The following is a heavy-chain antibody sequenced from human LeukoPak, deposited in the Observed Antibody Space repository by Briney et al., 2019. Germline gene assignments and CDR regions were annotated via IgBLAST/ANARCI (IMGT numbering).Heavy chain of an antibody. D-gene: IGHD6-13*01. CDR2: ISGTGGFTTST. CDR1: GFTFSNYA. CDR3: ARDVSWQHLDY. Sequence: GGSLRLSCAASGFTFSNYAMTWVRQAPGKGLEWVSTISGTGGFTTSTYYADSVKGRFTISRDNAKNSLYLQMNSLRAEDTAVYYCARDVSWQHLDYWGQGTLVTVSS. J-gene: IGHJ4*02. V-gene: IGHV3-23*01.